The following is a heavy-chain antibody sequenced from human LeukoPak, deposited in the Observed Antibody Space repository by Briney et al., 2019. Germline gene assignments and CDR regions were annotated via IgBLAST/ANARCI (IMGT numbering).Heavy chain of an antibody. V-gene: IGHV1-8*01. D-gene: IGHD5-18*01. CDR1: GYTFTSYD. CDR3: ASSYGYGNYFDY. J-gene: IGHJ4*02. CDR2: MNPNSGNT. Sequence: VKVSCKASGYTFTSYDINWVRQATGQGLEWMGWMNPNSGNTGYAQKFQGRVTMTEDTSTDTAYMELSSLRSEDTAVYYCASSYGYGNYFDYWGQGTLVTVSS.